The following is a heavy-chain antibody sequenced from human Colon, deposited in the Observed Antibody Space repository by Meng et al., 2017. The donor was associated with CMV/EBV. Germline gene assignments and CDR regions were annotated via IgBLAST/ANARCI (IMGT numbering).Heavy chain of an antibody. CDR3: AKSAPGKGFDP. CDR1: GFAFSTYA. D-gene: IGHD4-23*01. V-gene: IGHV3-30-3*02. Sequence: LSCAASGFAFSTYAMHWLRQAPGKGLEWVAFISFEGSNQYYADSVEGRFTISRDNSKGTVFLQMNSLRAEDTAVYYCAKSAPGKGFDPWGQGTLVTVSS. CDR2: ISFEGSNQ. J-gene: IGHJ5*02.